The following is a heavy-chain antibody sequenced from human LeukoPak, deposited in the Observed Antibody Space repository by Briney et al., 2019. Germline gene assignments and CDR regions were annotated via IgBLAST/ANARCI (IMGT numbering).Heavy chain of an antibody. CDR2: MFSSGST. D-gene: IGHD2-2*03. CDR3: ARGFQGDTYGYCFDK. CDR1: GGSISGYY. Sequence: SETLSLTCTVSGGSISGYYWSWIRQSLGKGLEWIGYMFSSGSTDYNPSLKSRVSISVDTSKNQFSLKLNSVTTADTAVYYCARGFQGDTYGYCFDKWGQGTLVTISS. V-gene: IGHV4-59*01. J-gene: IGHJ4*02.